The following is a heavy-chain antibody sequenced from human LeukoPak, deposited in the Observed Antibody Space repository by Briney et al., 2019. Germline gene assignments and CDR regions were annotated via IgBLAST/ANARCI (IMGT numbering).Heavy chain of an antibody. V-gene: IGHV4-39*07. CDR3: ARVDIVARNFPYYYYMDV. CDR2: IYYSGST. D-gene: IGHD5-12*01. CDR1: GGSISSSSYY. J-gene: IGHJ6*03. Sequence: SETLSLTCTVSGGSISSSSYYWGWLRQPPGKGLEWIGSIYYSGSTYYNPSLKSRVTISVDTSKNQFSLKLSSVTAADTAVYYCARVDIVARNFPYYYYMDVWGKGTTVTVSS.